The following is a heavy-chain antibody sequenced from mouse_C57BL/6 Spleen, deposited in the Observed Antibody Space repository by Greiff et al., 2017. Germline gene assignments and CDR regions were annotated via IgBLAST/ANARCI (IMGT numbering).Heavy chain of an antibody. D-gene: IGHD1-1*01. Sequence: QVQLKESGAELVKPGASVKISCTASGYAFSSYWMNWVQQRPGKGLEWIGQIYPGDGDTNYNGKFKGKATLTADKSSSTDYMQLSGQTSEDSAVYFCARSEVVATFDYWGQGTTLTVSS. CDR1: GYAFSSYW. V-gene: IGHV1-80*01. CDR3: ARSEVVATFDY. CDR2: IYPGDGDT. J-gene: IGHJ2*01.